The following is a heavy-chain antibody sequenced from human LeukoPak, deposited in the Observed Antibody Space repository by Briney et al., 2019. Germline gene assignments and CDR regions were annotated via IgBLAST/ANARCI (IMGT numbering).Heavy chain of an antibody. V-gene: IGHV3-73*01. CDR3: TRHAPNWGGYWYFDL. J-gene: IGHJ2*01. D-gene: IGHD7-27*01. CDR2: IRSKANSYAT. CDR1: GFTFSGSA. Sequence: GGSLRLPCAASGFTFSGSAMHWVRQASGKGLEWVGRIRSKANSYATAYAASVKGRFTISRDDSKNTAYLQMNSLKTEDTAVYYCTRHAPNWGGYWYFDLWGRGTLVTVSS.